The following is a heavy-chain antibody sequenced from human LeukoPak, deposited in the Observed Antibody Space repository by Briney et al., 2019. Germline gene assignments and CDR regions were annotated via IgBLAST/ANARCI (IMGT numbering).Heavy chain of an antibody. Sequence: GGSESLSCAASGFTVSSNYMSWVRQAPGKGLEWVSIIHSGGNTYYADSAKGLLTVSTDNSKNTLSLQMNSLRADDTAVYYCVSHSDILTSYSFDYWGQGNRDTVSS. CDR2: IHSGGNT. D-gene: IGHD3-9*01. CDR3: VSHSDILTSYSFDY. CDR1: GFTVSSNY. V-gene: IGHV3-53*01. J-gene: IGHJ4*02.